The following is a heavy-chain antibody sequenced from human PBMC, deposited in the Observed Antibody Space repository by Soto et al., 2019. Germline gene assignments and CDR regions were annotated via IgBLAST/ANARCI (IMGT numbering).Heavy chain of an antibody. CDR2: TYYRSKWYN. D-gene: IGHD2-8*01. J-gene: IGHJ6*02. CDR1: GDSVSSNSAA. V-gene: IGHV6-1*01. CDR3: ARDLYCTNGVCYYYYYGMDV. Sequence: PSQTLSLTCAISGDSVSSNSAAWNWIRQSPSRGLEWLGRTYYRSKWYNDYAVSVKSRITINPDTSKNQFSLQLNSVTPEDTAVYYCARDLYCTNGVCYYYYYGMDVWGQGTTVTVSS.